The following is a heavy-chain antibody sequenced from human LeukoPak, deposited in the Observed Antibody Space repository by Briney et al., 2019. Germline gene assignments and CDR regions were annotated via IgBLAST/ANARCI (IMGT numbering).Heavy chain of an antibody. D-gene: IGHD6-19*01. CDR3: ASNQWPNWYFDL. V-gene: IGHV1-2*02. CDR2: INPNSGGT. J-gene: IGHJ2*01. Sequence: GASVKVSCKASGYTFTGYYMHWVRQAPGQGLEWMGWINPNSGGTKYARKFQGRVTMTRDTSISTAYMELSSLTFDDTAVYYCASNQWPNWYFDLWGRGTLVTVSS. CDR1: GYTFTGYY.